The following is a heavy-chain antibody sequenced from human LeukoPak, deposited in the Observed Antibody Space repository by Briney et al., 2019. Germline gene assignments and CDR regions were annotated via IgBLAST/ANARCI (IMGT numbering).Heavy chain of an antibody. CDR1: GYTFTGYD. Sequence: ASVKVSCKASGYTFTGYDINWVRQATGQGLEWMGWVNPNSGNTGYAQKFQGRVTMTRNTSISTAYMELSSLRSEDTAVYYCARSGPYYYMDVWGKGTTVTVSS. CDR3: ARSGPYYYMDV. CDR2: VNPNSGNT. J-gene: IGHJ6*03. D-gene: IGHD2-8*02. V-gene: IGHV1-8*01.